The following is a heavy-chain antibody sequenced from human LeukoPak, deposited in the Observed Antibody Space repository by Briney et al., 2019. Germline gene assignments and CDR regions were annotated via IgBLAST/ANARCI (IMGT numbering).Heavy chain of an antibody. CDR3: ARYGDFGSNFDY. CDR2: IDTSGST. Sequence: PSETLSLTCTVSGGSISSYYWSWIRQPAGKGLEWIGRIDTSGSTNYNPSLKSRVTVLVDTSKNQFSLKLSSVAAADTAVYYCARYGDFGSNFDYWGQGTLVTVSS. CDR1: GGSISSYY. D-gene: IGHD4-17*01. V-gene: IGHV4-4*07. J-gene: IGHJ4*02.